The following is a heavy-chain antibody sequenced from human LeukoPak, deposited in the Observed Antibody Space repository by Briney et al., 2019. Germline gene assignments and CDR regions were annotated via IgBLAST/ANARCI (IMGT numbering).Heavy chain of an antibody. V-gene: IGHV3-23*01. CDR3: ARDLAWGAFDY. D-gene: IGHD7-27*01. CDR2: VSPPGGCT. J-gene: IGHJ4*02. Sequence: GGSLRLSCAASGFTFSNQGMNWVRQAPGKGLELLSVVSPPGGCTYYADSVKGRFTISRDDSKNTLSLQMNSLRVEDTAVYHCARDLAWGAFDYWGQGTLVTVSS. CDR1: GFTFSNQG.